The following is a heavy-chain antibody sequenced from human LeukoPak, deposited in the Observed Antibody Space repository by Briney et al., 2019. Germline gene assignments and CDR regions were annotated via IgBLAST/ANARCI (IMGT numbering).Heavy chain of an antibody. CDR1: GFTFSSYS. Sequence: GGSLRLSCAASGFTFSSYSMNWVRQAPGKGLEWVSSISSSSSYIYYADSVKGRFTISRDNAKNSLYLQMNSLRAEDTAVYYCARDLSTPAMIVVVITTYAFDIWGQGTMVTVSS. J-gene: IGHJ3*02. CDR3: ARDLSTPAMIVVVITTYAFDI. D-gene: IGHD3-22*01. CDR2: ISSSSSYI. V-gene: IGHV3-21*01.